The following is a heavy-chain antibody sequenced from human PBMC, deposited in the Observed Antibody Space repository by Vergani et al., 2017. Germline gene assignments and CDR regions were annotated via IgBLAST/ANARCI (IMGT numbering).Heavy chain of an antibody. Sequence: EVQLVQSGAEVKKPGESLKISCKGSGYSLTSYWIGWVRQMPGKGLEWMGIIYPGDSDSRHSPSFQGQVTISADKSISTAYLQWSSLKASDTAMYYCARRGRGYCSSTSCTNYYYYMDVWGKGTTVTVSS. D-gene: IGHD2-2*01. CDR2: IYPGDSDS. CDR3: ARRGRGYCSSTSCTNYYYYMDV. CDR1: GYSLTSYW. J-gene: IGHJ6*03. V-gene: IGHV5-51*01.